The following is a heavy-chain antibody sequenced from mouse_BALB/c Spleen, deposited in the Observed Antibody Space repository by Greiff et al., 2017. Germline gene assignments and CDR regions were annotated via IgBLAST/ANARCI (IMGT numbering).Heavy chain of an antibody. CDR2: ISSGSSTI. Sequence: EVKLVESGGGLVQPGGSRKLSCAASGFTFSSFGMHWVRQAPEKGLEWVAYISSGSSTIYYADTVKGRFTISRDNPKNTLFLQMTSLRSEDTAMYYCAREEVYYVDYWGQGTTLTVSS. V-gene: IGHV5-17*02. CDR1: GFTFSSFG. CDR3: AREEVYYVDY. J-gene: IGHJ2*01.